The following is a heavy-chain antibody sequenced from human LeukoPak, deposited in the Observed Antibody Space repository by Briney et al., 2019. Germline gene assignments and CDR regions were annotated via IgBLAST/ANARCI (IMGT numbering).Heavy chain of an antibody. CDR2: IYYSGGT. CDR1: GASISSSSYY. J-gene: IGHJ4*02. CDR3: ASESYYDILTGSPSYYFNY. Sequence: PSETLSLTCTVPGASISSSSYYWGWIRQPPGKGLEWIGSIYYSGGTYYNPSLKSRVTISVDTSKNQFSLKLSSVTAADTAVYYCASESYYDILTGSPSYYFNYWGQGTLVTVSS. V-gene: IGHV4-39*01. D-gene: IGHD3-9*01.